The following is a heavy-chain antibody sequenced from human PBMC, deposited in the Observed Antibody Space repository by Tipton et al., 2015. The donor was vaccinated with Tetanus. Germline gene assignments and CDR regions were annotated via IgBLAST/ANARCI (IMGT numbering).Heavy chain of an antibody. V-gene: IGHV3-21*01. CDR3: ARVHTPGLLGRYPVDY. D-gene: IGHD3-9*01. Sequence: SLRLSCAASGFTFSDYSMNWVRQAPGKGLEWVSSISGSSNYINYADSVKGRFTISRANARNSLYLQMNSLRGDDTGVYFCARVHTPGLLGRYPVDYWGQGTLVTVSS. CDR1: GFTFSDYS. J-gene: IGHJ4*02. CDR2: ISGSSNYI.